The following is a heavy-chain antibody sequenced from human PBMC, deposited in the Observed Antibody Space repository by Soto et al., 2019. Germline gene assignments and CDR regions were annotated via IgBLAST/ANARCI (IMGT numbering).Heavy chain of an antibody. CDR1: GFTFSSYA. V-gene: IGHV3-23*01. J-gene: IGHJ4*02. CDR2: ISGSGGST. Sequence: GGSLRLSCAASGFTFSSYAMSWVRQAPGKGLEWVSAISGSGGSTYYADSVKGRFTISRDNSKNTLYLQMNSLRAEDTAVYYCASANIAARRAFDYWGQGTLVTVSS. CDR3: ASANIAARRAFDY. D-gene: IGHD6-6*01.